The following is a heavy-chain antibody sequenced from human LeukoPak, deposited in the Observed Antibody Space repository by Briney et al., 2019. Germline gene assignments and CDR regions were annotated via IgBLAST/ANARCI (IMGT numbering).Heavy chain of an antibody. D-gene: IGHD2-21*02. V-gene: IGHV3-21*01. CDR1: GFTFSSYS. CDR3: ARLHIVVVTARNAFDI. J-gene: IGHJ3*02. Sequence: PGGSLRLSCAASGFTFSSYSMNWVRQAPGKGLEWVSSISSSSSYIYYADSVKGRFTISRGNAKNSLYLQMNSLRAEDTAVYYCARLHIVVVTARNAFDIWGQGTMVTVSS. CDR2: ISSSSSYI.